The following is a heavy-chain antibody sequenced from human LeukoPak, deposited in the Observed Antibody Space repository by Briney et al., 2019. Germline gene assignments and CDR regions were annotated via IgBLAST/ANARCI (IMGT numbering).Heavy chain of an antibody. CDR2: ISGSGGST. Sequence: PGGSLRLSCAASGFIFSSYAMSWVRQAPGKGLEWVSGISGSGGSTHYADSVKGRFTISRDNSKNTLDLQMNSLRAEDTALYYCASQMGGGYNSPPDYWGQGTQVTVSS. CDR3: ASQMGGGYNSPPDY. V-gene: IGHV3-23*01. CDR1: GFIFSSYA. J-gene: IGHJ4*02. D-gene: IGHD1-14*01.